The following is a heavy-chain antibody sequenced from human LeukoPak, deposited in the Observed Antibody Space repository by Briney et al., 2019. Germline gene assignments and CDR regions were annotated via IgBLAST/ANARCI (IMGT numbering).Heavy chain of an antibody. CDR3: ARSYGGNFFDY. J-gene: IGHJ4*02. Sequence: PGGSLRLSCAASGFNFSSFGMHWVRQAPGKGLEWVAFSRYNGIETYFADSAKGRFTISRDNSKNTLYLQINSPRGDDPAVYFCARSYGGNFFDYWGQGTLVTVSS. CDR2: SRYNGIET. V-gene: IGHV3-30*02. CDR1: GFNFSSFG. D-gene: IGHD4-23*01.